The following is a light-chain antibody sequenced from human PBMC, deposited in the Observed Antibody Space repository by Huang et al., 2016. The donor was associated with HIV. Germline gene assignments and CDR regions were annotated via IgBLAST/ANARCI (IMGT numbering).Light chain of an antibody. CDR2: RAS. V-gene: IGKV1-5*03. Sequence: DIQMTQSPSTLSASVGDRVTITCRASQNITNWLAWYQPKPGKAPDLLILRASSLQVGVPSRFTGSGSGTEFTLTITSLQPDDLGTYYCQQYNTYLYTFGQGTKLEI. CDR1: QNITNW. J-gene: IGKJ2*01. CDR3: QQYNTYLYT.